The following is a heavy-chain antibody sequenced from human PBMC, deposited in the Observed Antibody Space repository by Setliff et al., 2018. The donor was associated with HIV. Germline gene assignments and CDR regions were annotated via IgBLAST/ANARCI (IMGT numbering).Heavy chain of an antibody. CDR2: IRQDGNER. J-gene: IGHJ4*02. Sequence: GGSLRFSCTASGFTFNTNWMGWVRQAPGKGLEWVANIRQDGNERYYVDSVRGRFTISRDNTKNSLYLQMNSLRAEDAAFYYCAREAYDVLTPHAHIDYWGQGTLVTVSS. CDR1: GFTFNTNW. CDR3: AREAYDVLTPHAHIDY. V-gene: IGHV3-7*03. D-gene: IGHD3-9*01.